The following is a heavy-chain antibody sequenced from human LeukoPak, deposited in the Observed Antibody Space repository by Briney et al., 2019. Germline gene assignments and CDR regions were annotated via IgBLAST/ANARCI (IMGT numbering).Heavy chain of an antibody. CDR3: ARDPRGIVGANHNWFDP. V-gene: IGHV4-4*07. CDR2: IYASGST. J-gene: IGHJ5*02. D-gene: IGHD1-26*01. CDR1: GGSISSYY. Sequence: KTSETLSLTCTVSGGSISSYYWSWLRQPAGKGLEWIGRIYASGSTNYNPSLKSRVTMSVGTSKSQFSLKLISVTAADTAVYYCARDPRGIVGANHNWFDPWGQGTLVTVSS.